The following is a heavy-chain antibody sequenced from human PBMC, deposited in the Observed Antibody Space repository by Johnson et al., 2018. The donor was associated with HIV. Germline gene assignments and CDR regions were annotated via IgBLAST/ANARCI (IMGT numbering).Heavy chain of an antibody. Sequence: QVQLVESGGGVVQPGRSLRLSCAASGFTFSSYAIHWVRQAPGKGLEWVAVISYDGSNKYYADSVKGRFTISRDNSKNTLYLQMNSLRAEDTAVYYCASLSSSWYGWSSSDAEYDAFDIWGQGTMVTVSS. J-gene: IGHJ3*02. CDR1: GFTFSSYA. CDR3: ASLSSSWYGWSSSDAEYDAFDI. D-gene: IGHD6-13*01. CDR2: ISYDGSNK. V-gene: IGHV3-30-3*01.